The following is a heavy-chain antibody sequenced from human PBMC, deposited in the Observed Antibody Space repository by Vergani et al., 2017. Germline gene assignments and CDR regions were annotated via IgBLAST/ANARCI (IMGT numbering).Heavy chain of an antibody. CDR2: IYYSGST. D-gene: IGHD5-18*01. CDR3: ARVYTAMVIGDYYYYYGMDV. J-gene: IGHJ6*02. CDR1: GGSISSYY. Sequence: QVQLQESGPGLVKPSETLSLTCTVSGGSISSYYWSWIRQPPGKGLEWIGYIYYSGSTNYNPSLKSRVTISVDTSKNQFSLKLSSVTAADTAVYYCARVYTAMVIGDYYYYYGMDVWGQGTTVTVSS. V-gene: IGHV4-59*01.